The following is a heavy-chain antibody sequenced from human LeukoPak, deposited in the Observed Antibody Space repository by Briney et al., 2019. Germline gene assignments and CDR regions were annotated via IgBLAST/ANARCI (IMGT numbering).Heavy chain of an antibody. CDR3: AKGSPSYYYDSSGYPIGFDY. CDR1: GFTFSSYG. D-gene: IGHD3-22*01. J-gene: IGHJ4*02. Sequence: PGGSLRLSCAASGFTFSSYGMHWVRQAPGKGLEWVAFIRYDGSNKYYADSVKGRFTISRDNSKNTLYLQMNSLRAEDTAVYYCAKGSPSYYYDSSGYPIGFDYWGQGTLVTVSS. V-gene: IGHV3-30*02. CDR2: IRYDGSNK.